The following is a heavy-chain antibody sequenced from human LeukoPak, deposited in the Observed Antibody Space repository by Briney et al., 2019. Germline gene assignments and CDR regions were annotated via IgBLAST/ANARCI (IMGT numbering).Heavy chain of an antibody. CDR2: IYYSGST. V-gene: IGHV4-39*01. Sequence: SETLSLTCTVSGGSISSSSYYWGWIRQPPGKGLEWIRSIYYSGSTYYNSSLKSRVTISVDTSKNQFSLKLSSVTAADTAVYYCARKIYDYVWGSCSGFDYWGQGTLVTVSS. D-gene: IGHD3-16*01. CDR3: ARKIYDYVWGSCSGFDY. J-gene: IGHJ4*02. CDR1: GGSISSSSYY.